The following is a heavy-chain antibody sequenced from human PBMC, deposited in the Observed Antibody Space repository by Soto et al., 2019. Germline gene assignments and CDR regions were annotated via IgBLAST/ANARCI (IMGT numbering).Heavy chain of an antibody. J-gene: IGHJ4*02. Sequence: QVQLVKSGAEVKKPGASVKVSCKASGYTFSDHYIHWVRQAPGQGLEWMGWINPKSGATSYSHNLQGRVTVTTDTSISTAYMELTRLRSDDTAMYFCARVHCTGAVCLRFDFWGQGSLVTVSS. V-gene: IGHV1-2*07. D-gene: IGHD2-8*02. CDR3: ARVHCTGAVCLRFDF. CDR1: GYTFSDHY. CDR2: INPKSGAT.